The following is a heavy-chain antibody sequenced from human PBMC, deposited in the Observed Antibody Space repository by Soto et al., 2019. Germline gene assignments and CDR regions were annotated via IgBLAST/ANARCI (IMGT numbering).Heavy chain of an antibody. Sequence: PSETLSLTCSVSGDSISSGGYYWSWIRQHPGKGLEWIGYMSSSGSTYYNPSLKSRLTISIDASKNQFSLKLSSVTAADTAGYYCAREYSYGHDYWGQGTWVTVSS. CDR1: GDSISSGGYY. V-gene: IGHV4-31*02. CDR2: MSSSGST. D-gene: IGHD5-18*01. J-gene: IGHJ4*02. CDR3: AREYSYGHDY.